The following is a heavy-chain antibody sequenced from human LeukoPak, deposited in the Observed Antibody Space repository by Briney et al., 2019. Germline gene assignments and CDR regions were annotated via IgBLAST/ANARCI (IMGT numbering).Heavy chain of an antibody. J-gene: IGHJ4*02. CDR3: ARAYSIAAVFDF. CDR1: GDSIRTDY. Sequence: SETLSLTCTVSGDSIRTDYWSWIRQPPGKGLEWIGYIQFSGSTNYNPSLKSRATISVDTSKNQFFLNLRSVTAADTAVYYCARAYSIAAVFDFWGQGTLVTVSS. V-gene: IGHV4-59*01. D-gene: IGHD6-13*01. CDR2: IQFSGST.